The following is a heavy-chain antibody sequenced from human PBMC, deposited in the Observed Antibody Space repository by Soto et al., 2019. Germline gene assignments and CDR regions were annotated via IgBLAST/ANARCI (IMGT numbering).Heavy chain of an antibody. D-gene: IGHD2-2*02. V-gene: IGHV4-61*01. CDR2: IYYSGIT. J-gene: IGHJ5*02. CDR1: GGSVRSGSYY. Sequence: LSLTCTVSGGSVRSGSYYLSWIRQPPGKGLEWIGYIYYSGITNYNPSLKSRVTISVDTSKNQFSLKLSSVTAADTAVYYCARGFYGFLGYCSSTSCYSGWFDPWCQGTLVTVSS. CDR3: ARGFYGFLGYCSSTSCYSGWFDP.